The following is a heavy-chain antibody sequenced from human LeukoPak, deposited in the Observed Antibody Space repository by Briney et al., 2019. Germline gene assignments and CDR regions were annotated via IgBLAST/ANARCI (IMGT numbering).Heavy chain of an antibody. CDR3: ARDLSGYYYYGMDV. Sequence: SVKVSCKASGGTFSSYAISWVRQAPGQGLEWMGRIIPILGIANYAQKFQGRVTITADKSTSTAYMELSSLRSEDTAVYYCARDLSGYYYYGMDVWGQGTTVTVSS. J-gene: IGHJ6*02. CDR1: GGTFSSYA. V-gene: IGHV1-69*04. CDR2: IIPILGIA.